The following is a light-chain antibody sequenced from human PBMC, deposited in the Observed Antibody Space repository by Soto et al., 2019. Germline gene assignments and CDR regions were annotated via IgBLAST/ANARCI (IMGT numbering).Light chain of an antibody. V-gene: IGKV3-20*01. Sequence: EIVLTQSPGTLSLSPGERATLSCRASQSGSSSYLAWYQKKPGKSPSLLIYGASSRATGIPDRFSGSASGTDFTLTISTLEPEYFAVYYCQQYGISPYTFGQGTKLEIK. CDR2: GAS. J-gene: IGKJ2*01. CDR3: QQYGISPYT. CDR1: QSGSSSY.